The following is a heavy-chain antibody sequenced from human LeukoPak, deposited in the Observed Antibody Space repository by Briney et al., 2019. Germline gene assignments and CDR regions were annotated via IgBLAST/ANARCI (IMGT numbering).Heavy chain of an antibody. CDR3: SNFDSCFN. J-gene: IGHJ4*02. CDR1: GFSFTGYT. D-gene: IGHD3-22*01. CDR2: ISSTRAYI. Sequence: GESLSLSCAASGFSFTGYTMTWVRQAPGKGLEWVSSISSTRAYIYYADSVKGRFTISRDNAKSSLYLQMNSLRAEDTAVYCCSNFDSCFNWGQGTLVTVSS. V-gene: IGHV3-21*01.